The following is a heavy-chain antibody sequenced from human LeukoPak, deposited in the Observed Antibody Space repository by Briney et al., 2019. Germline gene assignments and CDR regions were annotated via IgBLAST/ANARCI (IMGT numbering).Heavy chain of an antibody. CDR3: ARGLPADLVDYFDY. D-gene: IGHD6-6*01. CDR2: IYTRGST. CDR1: GGSINNYH. Sequence: PSETLSLTCTVSGGSINNYHWSWIRQPAGKGLEWIGRIYTRGSTNYNPSLKSRVTMSVDTPKNQFSLKLSSVTAADTAVYYCARGLPADLVDYFDYWGQGTLVTVSS. J-gene: IGHJ4*02. V-gene: IGHV4-4*07.